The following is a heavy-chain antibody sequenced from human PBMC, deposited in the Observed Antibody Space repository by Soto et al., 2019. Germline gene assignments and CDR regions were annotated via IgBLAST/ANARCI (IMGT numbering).Heavy chain of an antibody. D-gene: IGHD3-3*01. CDR1: GGSISSYY. CDR2: IYYSGST. CDR3: ARGPDYDFWSGHYYYYMDV. Sequence: SETLSLTCTVSGGSISSYYWSWIRQPPGKGLEWIGYIYYSGSTNYNPSLKSRVTISVDTSKNQFPLKLSSVTAADTAVYYCARGPDYDFWSGHYYYYMDVCGKGTSVTVSS. J-gene: IGHJ6*03. V-gene: IGHV4-59*01.